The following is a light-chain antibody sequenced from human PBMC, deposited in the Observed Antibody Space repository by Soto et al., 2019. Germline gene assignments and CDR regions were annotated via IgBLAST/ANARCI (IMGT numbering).Light chain of an antibody. J-gene: IGLJ2*01. CDR1: SSDVGGYKY. V-gene: IGLV2-14*01. Sequence: QSALTQPASVSGSRGQSISISCTGSSSDVGGYKYVSWYQQHPGKAPRLMIYEVSNRPSGVSNRFSGSKSGNTASLTIAGLQAEDEADYYCSSYASSGTVVFGGGNKLTVL. CDR3: SSYASSGTVV. CDR2: EVS.